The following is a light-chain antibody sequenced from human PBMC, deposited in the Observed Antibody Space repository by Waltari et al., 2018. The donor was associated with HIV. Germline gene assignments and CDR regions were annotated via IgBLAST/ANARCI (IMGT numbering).Light chain of an antibody. J-gene: IGLJ2*01. CDR1: SSDVGGYNY. Sequence: QSALTQPASVSGSPGQSITISCTGTSSDVGGYNYVPWYQQHPGKAPKLMIYDVSKRPSGVCNRCSGSKSGNTASLTISGLQAEDEADYYCSSYTSSSTSHVVFGGGTKLTVL. CDR3: SSYTSSSTSHVV. V-gene: IGLV2-14*01. CDR2: DVS.